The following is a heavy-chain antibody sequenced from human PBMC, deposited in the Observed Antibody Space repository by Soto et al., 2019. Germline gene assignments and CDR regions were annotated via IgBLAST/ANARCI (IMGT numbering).Heavy chain of an antibody. V-gene: IGHV3-15*07. D-gene: IGHD3-10*01. CDR1: GFTFSNAW. CDR3: TTEGLGITMVRGATRDHYYYGMDV. Sequence: GGSLRLSCAASGFTFSNAWMNWVRQAPGKGLEWVGRIKSKTDGGTTDYAAPGKGRFNISRDDSKNTLYLQMNSLKTEDTAVYYCTTEGLGITMVRGATRDHYYYGMDVWGQGTTVTVSS. CDR2: IKSKTDGGTT. J-gene: IGHJ6*02.